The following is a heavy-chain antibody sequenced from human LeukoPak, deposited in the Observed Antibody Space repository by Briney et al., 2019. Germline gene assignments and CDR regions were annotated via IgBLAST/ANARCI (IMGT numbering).Heavy chain of an antibody. Sequence: ASVKVSCKASGFTFTSSAVQWVRQARGQRLEWIGWIVVGSGNTNYAQKFQERVTITRDMSTSTAYMELSSLRSEDTAVYYCAAGTRDYGGNGGDYFDYWGQGTLVTVSS. D-gene: IGHD4-23*01. CDR1: GFTFTSSA. CDR2: IVVGSGNT. CDR3: AAGTRDYGGNGGDYFDY. J-gene: IGHJ4*02. V-gene: IGHV1-58*01.